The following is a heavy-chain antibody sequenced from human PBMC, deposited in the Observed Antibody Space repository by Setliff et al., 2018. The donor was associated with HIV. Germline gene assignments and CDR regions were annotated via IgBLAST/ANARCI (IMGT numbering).Heavy chain of an antibody. CDR3: AKGAGFYGDYTFDH. CDR2: IHTSGST. D-gene: IGHD4-17*01. J-gene: IGHJ4*02. V-gene: IGHV4-59*11. CDR1: RDSINGHW. Sequence: SETLSLTCTVSRDSINGHWWSWIRQPPGKGLEWTGHIHTSGSTKYNPSLKSRVTISMVASRNQFSLKVTSVTAADTAVYYCAKGAGFYGDYTFDHWGQGRQVTVSS.